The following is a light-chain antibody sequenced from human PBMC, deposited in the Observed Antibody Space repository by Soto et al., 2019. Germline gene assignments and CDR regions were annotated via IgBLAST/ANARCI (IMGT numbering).Light chain of an antibody. CDR3: QQYNNSPT. V-gene: IGKV3D-15*01. CDR1: QSVNSN. J-gene: IGKJ1*01. CDR2: GAS. Sequence: EIVMTQSPATLSVSPGERATLSCRASQSVNSNLAWYQQRPGQAPRLLIYGASTRATGIPARFSGSGSGTEFTLTISSLQSEDFAVYSCQQYNNSPTFGLGTKVDI.